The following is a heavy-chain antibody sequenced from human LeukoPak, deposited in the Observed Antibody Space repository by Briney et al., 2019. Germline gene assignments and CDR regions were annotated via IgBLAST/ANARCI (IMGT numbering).Heavy chain of an antibody. CDR1: GFMFSSYW. CDR2: INSDGSNT. Sequence: GGSLRLSCAASGFMFSSYWMHWVRHIAGKGLVWVSRINSDGSNTDYADSVKGRFTISRDNAKNTLYLQMNSLRAEDTAVYYCAHGGIYYLDYWGQGALVTVSS. CDR3: AHGGIYYLDY. D-gene: IGHD3-16*01. J-gene: IGHJ4*02. V-gene: IGHV3-74*01.